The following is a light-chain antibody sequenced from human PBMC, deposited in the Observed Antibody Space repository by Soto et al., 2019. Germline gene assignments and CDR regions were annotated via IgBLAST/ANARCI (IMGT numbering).Light chain of an antibody. CDR2: DAS. Sequence: EIVLTQSPATLSLSPGERATLSCRASQSVGDDLGWYQQKPGQAPRLLIYDASQRATGVPARFSASGSGTDFTLTISSLAPEAFAIYYCQQREDWPRAFGGGTKVEFK. V-gene: IGKV3-11*01. CDR1: QSVGDD. J-gene: IGKJ4*01. CDR3: QQREDWPRA.